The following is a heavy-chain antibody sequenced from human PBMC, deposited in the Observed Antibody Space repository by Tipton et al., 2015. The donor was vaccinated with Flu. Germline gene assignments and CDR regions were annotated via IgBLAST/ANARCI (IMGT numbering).Heavy chain of an antibody. Sequence: SLRLSCAASGFIFNTSIMHWVRQAPDKGLEWVSFVHYNEDKKYADSVKGRFTISRDNSKNTLDLQMNSLRAEDSAVYYCAKEGTGMGSDAFDIWGQGTMVTVSS. J-gene: IGHJ3*02. CDR1: GFIFNTSI. CDR3: AKEGTGMGSDAFDI. CDR2: VHYNEDK. D-gene: IGHD1-1*01. V-gene: IGHV3-30*02.